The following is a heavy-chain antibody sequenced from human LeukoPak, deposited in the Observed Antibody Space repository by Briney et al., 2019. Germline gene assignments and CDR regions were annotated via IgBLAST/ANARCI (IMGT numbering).Heavy chain of an antibody. CDR1: GSTFSIFA. Sequence: GGSLRLSCAASGSTFSIFAMNWVRPAPGKGLEWISYISSSSSVIYYADSVKGRFTISRDNAKNSLYLQMNSLRDEDTAVYFCARLYRLNNVWGQGTTVTVSS. CDR3: ARLYRLNNV. J-gene: IGHJ6*02. V-gene: IGHV3-48*02. CDR2: ISSSSSVI. D-gene: IGHD3-16*02.